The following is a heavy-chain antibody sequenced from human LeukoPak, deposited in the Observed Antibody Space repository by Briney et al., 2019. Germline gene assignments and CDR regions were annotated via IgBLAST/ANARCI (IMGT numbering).Heavy chain of an antibody. CDR3: ASRWGIEYFDL. CDR1: GFTFNSYT. J-gene: IGHJ2*01. V-gene: IGHV3-21*01. CDR2: ISSASSYI. D-gene: IGHD3-16*01. Sequence: GGSLRLSCAASGFTFNSYTMDWVRQAPGKGLEWVSSISSASSYIHYADSVKGRFTISRDNAKNSLYLQMNSLRAEDTAVYYCASRWGIEYFDLWGRGTLVTVSS.